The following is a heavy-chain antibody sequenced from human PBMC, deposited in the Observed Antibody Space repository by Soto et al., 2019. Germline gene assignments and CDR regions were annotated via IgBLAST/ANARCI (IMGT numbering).Heavy chain of an antibody. J-gene: IGHJ3*02. CDR3: ARGRRNYYDSSGYFPLAFDI. Sequence: SETLSLTCAVYGGSFSCYYWSWIRQPPGKGLEWIGEINHSGSTNYNPSLKSRVTISVDTSKNQFSLKLSSVTAADTAVYYCARGRRNYYDSSGYFPLAFDIWGQGTMVTVSS. CDR2: INHSGST. V-gene: IGHV4-34*01. D-gene: IGHD3-22*01. CDR1: GGSFSCYY.